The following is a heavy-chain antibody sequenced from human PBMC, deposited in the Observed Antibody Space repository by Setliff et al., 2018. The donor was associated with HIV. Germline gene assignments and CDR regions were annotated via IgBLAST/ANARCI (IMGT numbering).Heavy chain of an antibody. CDR3: ARDHMSVGAWVGATSRGLFQH. Sequence: ASVKVSCKASGYTFTTYYIRWVRQAPGQGLEWMGIINPSSTSTNYAQRFQGRVTMTRDTSTSTVYMELSSLRSEDTAVYYCARDHMSVGAWVGATSRGLFQHWGQGTLVTVS. D-gene: IGHD1-26*01. V-gene: IGHV1-46*01. CDR2: INPSSTST. J-gene: IGHJ1*01. CDR1: GYTFTTYY.